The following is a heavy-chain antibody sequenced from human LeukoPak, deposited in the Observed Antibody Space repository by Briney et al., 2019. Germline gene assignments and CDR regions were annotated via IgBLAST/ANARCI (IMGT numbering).Heavy chain of an antibody. CDR3: ARVRDGYNYDYFDY. D-gene: IGHD5-24*01. CDR1: GFTFDDYA. V-gene: IGHV3-9*01. J-gene: IGHJ4*02. Sequence: PGRSLRLSCAASGFTFDDYAMHWVRQAPGKGLEWVSGISWNTGTIGYADSVKGRFTISRDNAKNTLYLQMNSLRAEDTAVYYCARVRDGYNYDYFDYWGQGTLVTVSS. CDR2: ISWNTGTI.